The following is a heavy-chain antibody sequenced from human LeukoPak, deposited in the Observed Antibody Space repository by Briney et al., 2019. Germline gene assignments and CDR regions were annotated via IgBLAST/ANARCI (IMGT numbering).Heavy chain of an antibody. Sequence: GGSLRLSCAASGIGFQGSAVHWVRQSSGRGLELNGCMRDRNKNYATLYGASVRGRFIISRDDSVNTATLQMNSLEIEDTAVYFCIRHVEYVTPDSWGQGTLVTVSS. J-gene: IGHJ5*01. CDR1: GIGFQGSA. V-gene: IGHV3-73*01. CDR3: IRHVEYVTPDS. D-gene: IGHD2-21*02. CDR2: MRDRNKNYAT.